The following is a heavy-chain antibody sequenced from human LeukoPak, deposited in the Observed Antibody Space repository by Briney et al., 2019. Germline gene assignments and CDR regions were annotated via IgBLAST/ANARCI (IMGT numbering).Heavy chain of an antibody. J-gene: IGHJ6*02. Sequence: HPGGSLRLSCAASGFTFSSYWMSWVRQAPGKGLEWVANIKQDGSEKYYVDSVKGRFTISRDNAKNSLYLQMSSLRAEDTAVYYCARLSPYYDFWSGFNYNHYYYGMDVWGQGTTVTVSS. CDR1: GFTFSSYW. CDR2: IKQDGSEK. V-gene: IGHV3-7*01. D-gene: IGHD3-3*01. CDR3: ARLSPYYDFWSGFNYNHYYYGMDV.